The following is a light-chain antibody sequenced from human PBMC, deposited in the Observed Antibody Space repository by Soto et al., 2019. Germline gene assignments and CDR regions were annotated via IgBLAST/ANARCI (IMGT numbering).Light chain of an antibody. V-gene: IGKV3-20*01. J-gene: IGKJ2*01. Sequence: EIVLTQSPGTLSLSPGERATLSCRASQSVSRRNLAWYQQKPGQAPRLLIYGASSRATGIPDRFSGSGSGTDFTLTITGLEPEDFAVYYCQQYGSSPYTFGQGTRLEIK. CDR2: GAS. CDR1: QSVSRRN. CDR3: QQYGSSPYT.